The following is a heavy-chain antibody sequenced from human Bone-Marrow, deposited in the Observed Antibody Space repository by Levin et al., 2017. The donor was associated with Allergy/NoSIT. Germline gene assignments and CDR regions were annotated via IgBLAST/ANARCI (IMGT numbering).Heavy chain of an antibody. Sequence: GESLKISCAASGFTFSSYSMNWVRQAPGKGLEWVSSISSSSSYIYYADSVKGRFTISRDNAKNSLYLQMNSLRAEDTAVYYCARDPFPGGSGSYYYGMDVWGQGTTVTVSS. J-gene: IGHJ6*02. CDR3: ARDPFPGGSGSYYYGMDV. V-gene: IGHV3-21*01. D-gene: IGHD3-10*01. CDR1: GFTFSSYS. CDR2: ISSSSSYI.